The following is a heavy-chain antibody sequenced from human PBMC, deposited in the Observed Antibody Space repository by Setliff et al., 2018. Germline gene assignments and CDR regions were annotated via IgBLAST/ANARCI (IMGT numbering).Heavy chain of an antibody. CDR1: GFTFSSYS. CDR3: ARDGNYYYYYMDV. V-gene: IGHV3-21*01. J-gene: IGHJ6*03. Sequence: LRLSCAASGFTFSSYSMNWVRQAPGKGLEWVSSISSSSSYIYYADSVKGRFTISRDNAKNSLYLQMNSLRAEDTAVYYCARDGNYYYYYMDVWGKGTTVTVSS. CDR2: ISSSSSYI.